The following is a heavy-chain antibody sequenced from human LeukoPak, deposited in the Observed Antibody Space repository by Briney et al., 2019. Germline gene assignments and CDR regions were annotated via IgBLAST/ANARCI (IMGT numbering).Heavy chain of an antibody. CDR3: AKDGGYAYNWFDP. CDR1: GFTFSSYG. D-gene: IGHD2-8*01. CDR2: IRYDGSNK. Sequence: GGSLRLSCAASGFTFSSYGMHWVRQAPGKGLEWVAFIRYDGSNKYYADSVKGRFTISRDNSKNTLYLQMNSLRAGDTAVYYCAKDGGYAYNWFDPWGQGTLVTVSS. J-gene: IGHJ5*02. V-gene: IGHV3-30*02.